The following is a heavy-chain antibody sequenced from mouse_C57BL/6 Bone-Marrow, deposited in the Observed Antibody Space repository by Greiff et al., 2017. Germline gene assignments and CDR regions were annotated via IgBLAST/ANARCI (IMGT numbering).Heavy chain of an antibody. CDR2: IYPRSGNT. D-gene: IGHD2-3*01. J-gene: IGHJ3*01. CDR1: GYTFTSYG. CDR3: ARGWFLFAY. V-gene: IGHV1-81*01. Sequence: QVQLQQSGAELARPGASVKLSCKASGYTFTSYGISWVKQRTGQGLEWIGEIYPRSGNTYYNEKFKGKATLTADKSSSTAYMELHSLTSEDSSVYFCARGWFLFAYWGQGTLVTVSA.